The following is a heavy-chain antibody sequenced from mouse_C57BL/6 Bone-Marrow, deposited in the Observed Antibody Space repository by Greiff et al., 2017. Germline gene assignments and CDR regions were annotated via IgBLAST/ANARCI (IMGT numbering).Heavy chain of an antibody. CDR1: GYTFTSYW. CDR2: IDPSDSYT. J-gene: IGHJ4*01. CDR3: ARRRDGYYIYYYAMDY. D-gene: IGHD2-3*01. Sequence: QVQLQQSGAELVKPGASVKLSCKASGYTFTSYWMQWVKQRPGQGLEWIGEIDPSDSYTNYNQKFKGKATLTVDTSSSTAYMQLSSLTSEDSAVYYCARRRDGYYIYYYAMDYWGQGTSVTVSS. V-gene: IGHV1-50*01.